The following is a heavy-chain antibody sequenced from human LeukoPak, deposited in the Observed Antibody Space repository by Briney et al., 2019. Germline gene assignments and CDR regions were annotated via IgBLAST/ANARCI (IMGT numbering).Heavy chain of an antibody. V-gene: IGHV3-7*01. D-gene: IGHD5-24*01. CDR1: GFTFSSYW. CDR3: ARDKRRDYFDY. Sequence: GGYLRLSCAASGFTFSSYWMSWVRQAPGKGLEWVANIKQDGSEKYYVDSVKGRFTISRDNAKNSLYLQMNSLRAEDTAVYYCARDKRRDYFDYWGQGTLVTVSS. CDR2: IKQDGSEK. J-gene: IGHJ4*02.